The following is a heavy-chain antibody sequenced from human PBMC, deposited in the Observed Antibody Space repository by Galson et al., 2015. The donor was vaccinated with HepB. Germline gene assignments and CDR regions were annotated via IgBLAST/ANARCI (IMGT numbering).Heavy chain of an antibody. D-gene: IGHD1-26*01. CDR2: IYTSGST. Sequence: TLSLTCTVSGGSISSGSYYWSWIRQPAGKGLEWIGRIYTSGSTNYNPSLKSRVTMSVDTSKNQFSLKLSSVTAADTAVYYCARERWELLSGDWFDPWGQGTLVTVSS. CDR1: GGSISSGSYY. J-gene: IGHJ5*02. CDR3: ARERWELLSGDWFDP. V-gene: IGHV4-61*02.